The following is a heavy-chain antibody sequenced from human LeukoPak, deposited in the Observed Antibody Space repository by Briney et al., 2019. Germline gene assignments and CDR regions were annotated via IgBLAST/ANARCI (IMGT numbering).Heavy chain of an antibody. CDR3: VRSLRSADF. J-gene: IGHJ4*02. V-gene: IGHV3-7*01. Sequence: GGSLRLSCAASGFTFSLYWMNWVRRAPGKGLEWVANIKQDGSEKNYVDSVKGRFTISRDNAKNTLFLQMDSLRPEDTAVYYCVRSLRSADFWGQGTLVTVSS. CDR2: IKQDGSEK. CDR1: GFTFSLYW.